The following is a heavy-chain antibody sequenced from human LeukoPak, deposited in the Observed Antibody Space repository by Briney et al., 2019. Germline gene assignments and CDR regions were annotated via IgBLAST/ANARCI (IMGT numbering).Heavy chain of an antibody. D-gene: IGHD3-22*01. CDR3: AGWYDSNGYA. J-gene: IGHJ5*02. CDR1: GFTFSRYI. CDR2: ISTSSSYI. Sequence: GGSLRLSCAASGFTFSRYIMNWVRQAPGKGLEWVSSISTSSSYIYYADSVKGRFTISRDNSKNTLYLQMNNLRVEDTAVYYCAGWYDSNGYAWGQGTLVTVSS. V-gene: IGHV3-21*04.